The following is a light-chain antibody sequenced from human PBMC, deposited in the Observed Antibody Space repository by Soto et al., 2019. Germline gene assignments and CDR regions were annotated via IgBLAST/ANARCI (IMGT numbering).Light chain of an antibody. V-gene: IGLV2-23*02. CDR3: CSYAGSSTYV. J-gene: IGLJ1*01. CDR1: SSDAGSYNL. Sequence: QCVLTRPASVSGSPGQSITISCTGTSSDAGSYNLVSWYQQHPGKAPKLMIYEVSKRPSGVSNRFSGSKSGNTASLTISGLQAEDEADYYCCSYAGSSTYVFGTGSKVTVL. CDR2: EVS.